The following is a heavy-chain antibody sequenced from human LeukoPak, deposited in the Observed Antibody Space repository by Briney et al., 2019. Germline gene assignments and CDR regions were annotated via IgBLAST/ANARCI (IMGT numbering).Heavy chain of an antibody. CDR1: GGTFSSYA. V-gene: IGHV1-69*06. J-gene: IGHJ4*02. CDR3: ARGVAVAALDY. Sequence: SVKVSCKASGGTFSSYAISWVRQAPGQGLEWMGGIIPIFGTANYAQKFQGRVTITADKSTSTAYMELSSLRSEDTAVSYCARGVAVAALDYWGQGTLVTVSS. D-gene: IGHD6-19*01. CDR2: IIPIFGTA.